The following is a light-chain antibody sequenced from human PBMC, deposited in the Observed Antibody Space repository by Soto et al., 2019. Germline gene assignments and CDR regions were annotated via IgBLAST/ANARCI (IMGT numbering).Light chain of an antibody. CDR2: GAS. CDR1: PDIAFY. V-gene: IGKV1-39*01. Sequence: DIQMTQSPSSLSVSVGDRVTMSCRTSPDIAFYLNWYQQKPGKAPQLLIYGASNLQHGAPSRFSGSGSGTDFTLTITSLQPEDFATYFCQQNYYIPYTFGQGTKLEI. CDR3: QQNYYIPYT. J-gene: IGKJ2*01.